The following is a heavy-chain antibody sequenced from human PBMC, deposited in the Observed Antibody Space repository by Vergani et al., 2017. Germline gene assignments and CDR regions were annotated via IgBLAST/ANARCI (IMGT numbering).Heavy chain of an antibody. V-gene: IGHV3-9*01. CDR2: ISWNSGSI. D-gene: IGHD2-2*01. CDR3: AKGGVVVPAAREPFDY. J-gene: IGHJ4*02. CDR1: GFTFDDYA. Sequence: EVQLVESGGGLVQPGRSLRLSCAASGFTFDDYAMHWVRQAPGKGLEWVSGISWNSGSIGYADSVKGRFTISRDNSKNTLYLQMNSLRAEDTAVYYCAKGGVVVPAAREPFDYWGQGTLVTVSS.